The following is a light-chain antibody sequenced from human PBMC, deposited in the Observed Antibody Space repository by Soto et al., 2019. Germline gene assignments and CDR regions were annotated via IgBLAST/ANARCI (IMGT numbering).Light chain of an antibody. CDR2: NVS. Sequence: QSALTQPASVCGSPGQSITISCTGTSSDVGAYDYVSWYQHYPGKAPILMIYNVSNRPSGVSNRFSGSKSGNTASLTISGLQAEDEADYYCSSYTSRTPVVFGGGTKLTVL. J-gene: IGLJ2*01. CDR3: SSYTSRTPVV. V-gene: IGLV2-14*03. CDR1: SSDVGAYDY.